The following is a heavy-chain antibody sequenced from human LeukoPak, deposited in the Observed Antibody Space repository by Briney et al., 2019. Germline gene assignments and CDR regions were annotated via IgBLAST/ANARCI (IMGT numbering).Heavy chain of an antibody. V-gene: IGHV4-4*07. CDR1: GGSISSYY. J-gene: IGHJ4*02. D-gene: IGHD3-10*01. CDR3: ARGRLLWFGELYDY. Sequence: SETLSLTCTVSGGSISSYYWSWIRQPAGKGLEWIGRIYTSGSTNYNPSLKSRVTMSVDTSKSQFSLKLSSVTAADTAVYYCARGRLLWFGELYDYWGQGTLVTVSS. CDR2: IYTSGST.